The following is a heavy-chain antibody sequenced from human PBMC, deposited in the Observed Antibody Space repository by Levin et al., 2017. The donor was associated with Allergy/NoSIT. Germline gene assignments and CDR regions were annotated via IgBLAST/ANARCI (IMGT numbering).Heavy chain of an antibody. CDR2: INPVNGGT. V-gene: IGHV1-2*02. CDR1: GYTFTDYF. J-gene: IGHJ6*04. Sequence: EASVKVSCKASGYTFTDYFLHWIRQAPGQGLEWMGSINPVNGGTNYAQKFQGRVTMTRDTSINTAYLELNMLKSDDTAVYYCASRGNSAPDVWVKGTTVTVSS. CDR3: ASRGNSAPDV. D-gene: IGHD1-7*01.